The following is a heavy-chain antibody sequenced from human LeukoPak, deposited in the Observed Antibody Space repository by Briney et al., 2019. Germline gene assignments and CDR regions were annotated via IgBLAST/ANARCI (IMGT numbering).Heavy chain of an antibody. V-gene: IGHV4-61*02. CDR3: ARWSRYFDY. Sequence: SETLSLTCTVSGGSISSGSYYWSWIRQPAGKGLEWIGRIYTSGSTNYNPSLKSRVTMSVDTSKNQFSLKLSSVTAADTAVYYCARWSRYFDYWGQGTLVTVSS. J-gene: IGHJ4*02. CDR1: GGSISSGSYY. CDR2: IYTSGST.